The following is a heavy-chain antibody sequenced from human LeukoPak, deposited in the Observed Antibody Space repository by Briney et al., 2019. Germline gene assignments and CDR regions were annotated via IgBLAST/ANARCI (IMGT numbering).Heavy chain of an antibody. CDR3: ARPYYYSSGSLPY. Sequence: GGSLRLSCAASGFTFSSYEMNWVRQAPGKGLEWVANINQDGSEIYYVDSVKGRSTISRDNAKNSLYLQMNSLRAEDTAVYYCARPYYYSSGSLPYWGQGTLVTVSS. CDR1: GFTFSSYE. V-gene: IGHV3-7*01. J-gene: IGHJ4*02. D-gene: IGHD3-10*01. CDR2: INQDGSEI.